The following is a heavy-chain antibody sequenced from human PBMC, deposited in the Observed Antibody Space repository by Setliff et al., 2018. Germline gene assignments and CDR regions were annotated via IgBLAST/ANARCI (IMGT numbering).Heavy chain of an antibody. V-gene: IGHV4-61*09. CDR1: GGSINSRTYY. J-gene: IGHJ6*03. D-gene: IGHD3-3*01. Sequence: NPSETLSLTCTVSGGSINSRTYYWSWIRQSAGKGLEWIGQIYTSWSTVYNPSLKSRVTMSVDTSKNQFSLELTSVTAADTAVYYCARMSGFLYLDVWGNGTTVTVSS. CDR3: ARMSGFLYLDV. CDR2: IYTSWST.